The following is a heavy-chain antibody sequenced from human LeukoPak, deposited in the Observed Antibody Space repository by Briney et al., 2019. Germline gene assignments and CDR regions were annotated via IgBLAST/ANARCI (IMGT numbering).Heavy chain of an antibody. CDR1: GFTFSSYG. Sequence: GGSLRLSCAASGFTFSSYGMHWVRQAPGKGLEWVAVIWYDGSNKYYADSVKGRFTISRDNSKNTLYLQMNSLRAEDTAVYYCARGEYYDILPGTFDYWGQGTLVTVSS. D-gene: IGHD3-9*01. V-gene: IGHV3-33*01. CDR2: IWYDGSNK. J-gene: IGHJ4*02. CDR3: ARGEYYDILPGTFDY.